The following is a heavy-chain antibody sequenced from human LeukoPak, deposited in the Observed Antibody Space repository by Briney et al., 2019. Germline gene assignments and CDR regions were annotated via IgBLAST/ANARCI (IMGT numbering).Heavy chain of an antibody. Sequence: PETLSLTCTVSGGSISSYYWSWIRQPPGQGLEWIGYIYTSGSTNYNPSLKSRVTISVDTSKNQFSLKLSSVAAADTAVYYCARHPPNWNDIDAFDIWGQGTMVTVSS. D-gene: IGHD1-20*01. V-gene: IGHV4-4*09. CDR1: GGSISSYY. CDR2: IYTSGST. J-gene: IGHJ3*02. CDR3: ARHPPNWNDIDAFDI.